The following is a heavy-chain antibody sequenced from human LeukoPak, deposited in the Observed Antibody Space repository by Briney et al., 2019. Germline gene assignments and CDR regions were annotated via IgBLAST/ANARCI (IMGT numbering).Heavy chain of an antibody. CDR1: GYTFTSYG. CDR3: ARDGSIAARPVYYYMDV. V-gene: IGHV1-69*13. D-gene: IGHD6-6*01. J-gene: IGHJ6*03. Sequence: SVKVSCKASGYTFTSYGISWVRQAPGQGLEWMGGIIPIFGTANYAQKFQGRVTITADESTSTAYMELSSLRSEDTAVYYCARDGSIAARPVYYYMDVWGKRTTVTVSS. CDR2: IIPIFGTA.